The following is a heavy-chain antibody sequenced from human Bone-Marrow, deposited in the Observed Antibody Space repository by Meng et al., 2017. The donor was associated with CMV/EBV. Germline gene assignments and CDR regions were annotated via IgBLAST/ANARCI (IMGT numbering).Heavy chain of an antibody. CDR2: ISAYNGNT. D-gene: IGHD2-2*01. Sequence: ASVKVSCKASGYTFTSYGISWVRQAPGQGLEWMGWISAYNGNTNYAQKLQGRVTMTTDTSTSTAYMELRSLRSDDTAVYYCAGDAQLGGWGDHYYYYGMDVWGQGTTVTVSS. CDR3: AGDAQLGGWGDHYYYYGMDV. V-gene: IGHV1-18*01. J-gene: IGHJ6*02. CDR1: GYTFTSYG.